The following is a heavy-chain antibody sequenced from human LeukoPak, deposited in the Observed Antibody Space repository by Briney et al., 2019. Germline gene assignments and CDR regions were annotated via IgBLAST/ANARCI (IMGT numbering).Heavy chain of an antibody. CDR2: IYTSGST. CDR3: ARHSGQLLKRPFDY. D-gene: IGHD2-2*01. J-gene: IGHJ4*02. V-gene: IGHV4-61*02. CDR1: GGSISSGSYY. Sequence: SESLSLTCTVSGGSISSGSYYWSWIRQPAGKGLEWIGRIYTSGSTNYNPSLKSRVTISVDTSKNQFSLKLSSVTAADTAVYYCARHSGQLLKRPFDYWGQGTLVTVSS.